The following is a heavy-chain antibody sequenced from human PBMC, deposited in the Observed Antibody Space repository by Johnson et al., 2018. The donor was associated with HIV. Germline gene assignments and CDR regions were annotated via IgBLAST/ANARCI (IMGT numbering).Heavy chain of an antibody. CDR2: LRYDGNNK. V-gene: IGHV3-33*06. CDR1: GFTFSSYG. CDR3: AKGPNGQLDDAFHI. D-gene: IGHD6-6*01. Sequence: QVQLVESGGGVVQPGRSLRLSCAASGFTFSSYGMHWVRQAPGKGLEWVAVLRYDGNNKYYADSVKGRVTISRDNSKNTLYLQMNSLRAEDTAVYYCAKGPNGQLDDAFHIWGQGTMVTVSS. J-gene: IGHJ3*02.